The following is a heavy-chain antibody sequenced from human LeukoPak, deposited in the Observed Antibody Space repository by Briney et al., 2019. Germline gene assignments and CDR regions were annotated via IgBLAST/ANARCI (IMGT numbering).Heavy chain of an antibody. D-gene: IGHD3-10*01. J-gene: IGHJ5*02. CDR3: ARGTYYGSGSYHEYNWLDP. CDR1: GFTFSDYF. CDR2: ISSSGSTI. Sequence: GGSLRLSCAASGFTFSDYFMTWIRPAPGKGLEWVSYISSSGSTIYYGGSVKGRFTISRDNAKNPLYLQMNSLRAEDTAVYYCARGTYYGSGSYHEYNWLDPWGQGTLVTVSS. V-gene: IGHV3-11*04.